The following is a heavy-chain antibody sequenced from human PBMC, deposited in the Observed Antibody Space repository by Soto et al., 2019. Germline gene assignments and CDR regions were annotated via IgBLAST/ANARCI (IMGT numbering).Heavy chain of an antibody. V-gene: IGHV3-30*18. CDR3: AKDRVRIAVAAPFDY. CDR1: GFTFSSYG. D-gene: IGHD6-19*01. J-gene: IGHJ4*02. Sequence: QVQLVESGGGVVQPGRSLRLSCAASGFTFSSYGMHWVRQAPGKGLEWVAVISYDGSNKYYADSVKGRFTISRDNSKNTLYLQMNSLRAEDTAVYYCAKDRVRIAVAAPFDYWGQGTLVTVCS. CDR2: ISYDGSNK.